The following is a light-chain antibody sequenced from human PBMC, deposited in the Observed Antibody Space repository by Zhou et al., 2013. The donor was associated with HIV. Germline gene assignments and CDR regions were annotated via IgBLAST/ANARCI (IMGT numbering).Light chain of an antibody. CDR1: QSVSSY. J-gene: IGKJ4*01. CDR2: DGS. CDR3: QQYVSLPLT. Sequence: EIELTQSPATLSLSPGERATLSCRASQSVSSYLAWYQQNPGQAPRLLIYDGSNRATGIPARFSGSVSGTDFTLTINRLEPEDFAVYYCQQYVSLPLTFGGGTKVEIK. V-gene: IGKV3-11*01.